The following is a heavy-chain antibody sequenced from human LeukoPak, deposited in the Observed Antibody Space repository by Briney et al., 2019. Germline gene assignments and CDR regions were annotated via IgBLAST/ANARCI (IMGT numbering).Heavy chain of an antibody. D-gene: IGHD2-2*02. Sequence: SETLSLTCAVSGDSINSDQYWSWARQPPGKGLEWIGEVYYSGSTKYNPSLKSRVTISVDTSKNQFSLKLSSVTAADTAVYYCARDTYTENYYYYGMDVWGQGTTVTVSS. J-gene: IGHJ6*02. CDR3: ARDTYTENYYYYGMDV. CDR1: GDSINSDQY. V-gene: IGHV4-4*02. CDR2: VYYSGST.